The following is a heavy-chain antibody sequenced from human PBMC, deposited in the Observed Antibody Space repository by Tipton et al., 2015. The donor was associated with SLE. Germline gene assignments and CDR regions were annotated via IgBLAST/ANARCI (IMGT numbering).Heavy chain of an antibody. CDR1: GGSISRGGYY. Sequence: TLSLTCSVSGGSISRGGYYWSWIRQHPGKGLEWIGYKYYNGGTQYSPSLESRAIISVDTSKNQVSLNLRSVTAADSAVYYCARHRSYFDYWGQGTLVTVSS. CDR3: ARHRSYFDY. V-gene: IGHV4-31*03. J-gene: IGHJ4*02. CDR2: KYYNGGT.